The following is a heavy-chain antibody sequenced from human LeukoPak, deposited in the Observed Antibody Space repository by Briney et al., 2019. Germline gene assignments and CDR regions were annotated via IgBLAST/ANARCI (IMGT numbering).Heavy chain of an antibody. CDR1: GFTFSTYW. Sequence: GGSLRLSCAASGFTFSTYWMAWVRQAPGKGLEWVANIKGDESARHQADSVKGRFTISRDNTQTSVYLQMSSLRGENTAVYYCARDVVGSLDYWGQGTLVTVSS. CDR3: ARDVVGSLDY. V-gene: IGHV3-7*01. D-gene: IGHD1-26*01. CDR2: IKGDESAR. J-gene: IGHJ4*02.